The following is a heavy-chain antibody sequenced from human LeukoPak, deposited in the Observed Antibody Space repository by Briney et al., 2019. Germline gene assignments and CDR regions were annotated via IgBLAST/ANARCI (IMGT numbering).Heavy chain of an antibody. J-gene: IGHJ6*03. CDR2: INHSGST. CDR1: GGSFSGYW. Sequence: SETLSLTCAVYGGSFSGYWWSWIRQPPGKGLEWIGEINHSGSTNYNPSLKSRVTISVDTSKSQFSLKLSSVTAADTAVYYCARQSGSYYYYMDVWGKGTTVTVSS. V-gene: IGHV4-34*01. CDR3: ARQSGSYYYYMDV. D-gene: IGHD1-26*01.